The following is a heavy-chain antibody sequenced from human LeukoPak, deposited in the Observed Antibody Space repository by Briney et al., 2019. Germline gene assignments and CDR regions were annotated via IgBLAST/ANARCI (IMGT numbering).Heavy chain of an antibody. CDR1: GFTFSSYA. J-gene: IGHJ4*02. V-gene: IGHV3-30-3*01. CDR3: ARDFGWLSGFDN. D-gene: IGHD3-9*01. CDR2: ISYDGTNK. Sequence: PGRSLRLSCAASGFTFSSYAIHWVRQAPGKGLEWVAIISYDGTNKYYADPVRGRFTISRDNSKNTLYLQMNSLRAEDTAVYYCARDFGWLSGFDNWGQGTLVTVSS.